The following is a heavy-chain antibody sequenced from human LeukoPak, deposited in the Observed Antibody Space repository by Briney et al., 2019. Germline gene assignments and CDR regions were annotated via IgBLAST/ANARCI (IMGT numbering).Heavy chain of an antibody. CDR2: IKQDGSEK. CDR1: GFTFSSYW. CDR3: ARASYDFWSGYYGLDY. D-gene: IGHD3-3*01. J-gene: IGHJ4*02. Sequence: GGPLRLSCAASGFTFSSYWMSWVRQAPGKGLEWVANIKQDGSEKYYVDSVKGRFTISRDNAKNSLYLQMNSLRAEDTAVYYCARASYDFWSGYYGLDYWGQGTLVTVSS. V-gene: IGHV3-7*01.